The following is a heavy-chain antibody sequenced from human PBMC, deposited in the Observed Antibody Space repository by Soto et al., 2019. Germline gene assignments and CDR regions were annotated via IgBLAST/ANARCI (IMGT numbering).Heavy chain of an antibody. CDR3: ARSAIVVVTDIPEGAFDI. J-gene: IGHJ3*02. CDR2: ISSSSSTI. V-gene: IGHV3-48*02. D-gene: IGHD2-21*02. CDR1: GFTFSSYS. Sequence: EVQLVESGGGLVQPGGSLRLSCAASGFTFSSYSMNWVRQAPGKGLEWVSYISSSSSTIYYADSVKGRFTISRDNAKNSLYLQMNSLRDEDTAVYYCARSAIVVVTDIPEGAFDIWGQGTMVTVSS.